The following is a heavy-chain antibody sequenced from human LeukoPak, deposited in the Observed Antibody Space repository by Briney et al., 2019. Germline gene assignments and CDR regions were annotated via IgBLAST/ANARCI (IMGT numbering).Heavy chain of an antibody. CDR3: AKGGNIVVVPAATTY. CDR1: GFTFSSYA. Sequence: GGSLRLSCAASGFTFSSYAMSWVRQAPGKGLEWVSAISGSGGSTYYADSVKGRFTISRDNSKNTLYLQMNSLRAEDTAVYYCAKGGNIVVVPAATTYWGQGTLVTVSS. V-gene: IGHV3-23*01. D-gene: IGHD2-2*01. J-gene: IGHJ4*02. CDR2: ISGSGGST.